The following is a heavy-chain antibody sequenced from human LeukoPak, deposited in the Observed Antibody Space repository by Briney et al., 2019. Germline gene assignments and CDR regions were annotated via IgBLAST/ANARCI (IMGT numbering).Heavy chain of an antibody. J-gene: IGHJ5*02. V-gene: IGHV1-3*01. D-gene: IGHD3-10*01. CDR2: INAGNGNT. CDR1: GYTFTSYA. CDR3: ARGITMVRGVIITYNWFDP. Sequence: ASVTVSCKASGYTFTSYAMHWVRQAPGQRLEWMGWINAGNGNTKYSQKFQGRVTITRDTSASTAYMELSSLRSEDTAVYYCARGITMVRGVIITYNWFDPWGQGTLVTVSS.